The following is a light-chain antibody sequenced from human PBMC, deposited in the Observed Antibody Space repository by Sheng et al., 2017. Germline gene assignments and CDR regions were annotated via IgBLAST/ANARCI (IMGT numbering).Light chain of an antibody. Sequence: EIVLTQSPGTLSLSPGERATLSCRASQSVSSNYLAWYQQKAGQAPRLLIYDASNRAPGIPARFSGSGSGTDFTLTISSLEPEDFAFYYCQHYGTSRGTFGQGTKLDI. CDR3: QHYGTSRGT. J-gene: IGKJ2*01. CDR2: DAS. V-gene: IGKV3-20*01. CDR1: QSVSSNY.